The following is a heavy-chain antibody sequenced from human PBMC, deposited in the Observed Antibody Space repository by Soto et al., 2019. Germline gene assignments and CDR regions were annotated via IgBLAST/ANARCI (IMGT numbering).Heavy chain of an antibody. J-gene: IGHJ6*02. CDR1: GGSFSGYY. D-gene: IGHD2-2*02. CDR3: ARDLCSSTSCYTPRTYYGMDV. Sequence: SETLSLTCAVYGGSFSGYYWSWIRQPPGKGLEWIGEINHSGSTNYNPSLKSRVTISVDTSKNQFSLKLSSVTAADTAVYYCARDLCSSTSCYTPRTYYGMDVWGPGTTVTVSS. CDR2: INHSGST. V-gene: IGHV4-34*01.